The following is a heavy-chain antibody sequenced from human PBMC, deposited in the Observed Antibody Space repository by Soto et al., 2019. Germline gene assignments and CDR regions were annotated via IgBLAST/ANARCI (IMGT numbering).Heavy chain of an antibody. Sequence: ETLSLTCTVSGGAISTYYWTWIRQAAGKGLEWIGRIYSSGSTKYNPALQSRVTMSLDTSNNQFSLRLTSVTAADTAVYYCARGQRFSDWFDPWGQGTLVTVSS. CDR2: IYSSGST. V-gene: IGHV4-4*07. D-gene: IGHD3-3*01. CDR1: GGAISTYY. J-gene: IGHJ5*02. CDR3: ARGQRFSDWFDP.